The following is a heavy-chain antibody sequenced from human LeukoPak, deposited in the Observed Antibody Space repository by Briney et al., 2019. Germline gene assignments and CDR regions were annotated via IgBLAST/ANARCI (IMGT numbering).Heavy chain of an antibody. D-gene: IGHD3-9*01. CDR2: ISAYNGNT. Sequence: ASVKVSCKASGYTFTNYGISWVRQAPGQGLEWMGWISAYNGNTNYAQKLQGRVTMTTDTSTSTAYMELRSLRSDDTAVYYCARIRLYYDILTGESAFDIWGQGTMVTVSS. V-gene: IGHV1-18*01. CDR1: GYTFTNYG. J-gene: IGHJ3*02. CDR3: ARIRLYYDILTGESAFDI.